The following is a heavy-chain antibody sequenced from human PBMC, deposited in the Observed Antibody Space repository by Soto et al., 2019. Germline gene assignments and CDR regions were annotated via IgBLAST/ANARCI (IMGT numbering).Heavy chain of an antibody. CDR3: AKEKAVAGPKVFDY. J-gene: IGHJ4*02. Sequence: GGSLRLSCAASGFTFSSYWMHWVRQAPGKGLVWVSRINSNGSSTSYADSVKGRFTISRDNSKNTLYLQMNSLRAEDTAVYYCAKEKAVAGPKVFDYWGQGTLVTVSS. CDR2: INSNGSST. CDR1: GFTFSSYW. V-gene: IGHV3-74*01. D-gene: IGHD6-19*01.